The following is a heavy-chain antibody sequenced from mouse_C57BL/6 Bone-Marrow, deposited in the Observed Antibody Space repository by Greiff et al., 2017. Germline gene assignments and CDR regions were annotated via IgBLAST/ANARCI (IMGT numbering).Heavy chain of an antibody. D-gene: IGHD3-3*01. Sequence: VQLQQSGAELARPGASVKLSCKASGYTFTSYGISWVKQSTGQGLEWIGEIYPRGGNPYYNEKFKGKATLTAAKSSSTAYMELRSLTSADSAVYFCARGCYWYFDVWGTGTTVTVSA. J-gene: IGHJ1*03. CDR2: IYPRGGNP. V-gene: IGHV1-81*01. CDR3: ARGCYWYFDV. CDR1: GYTFTSYG.